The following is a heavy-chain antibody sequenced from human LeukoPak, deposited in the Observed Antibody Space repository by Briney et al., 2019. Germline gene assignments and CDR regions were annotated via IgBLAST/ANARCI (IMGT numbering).Heavy chain of an antibody. J-gene: IGHJ4*02. Sequence: PGGSLRLSCAASGFTFSSYAMSWGRQAPGKGLEWVSAISGSGGSTYYADSVKGRFTISRDNSKNTLYLQMNSLRAEDTAVYYCAKNDFWSGNRPNPDYWGQGTLVTVSS. D-gene: IGHD3-3*01. CDR1: GFTFSSYA. CDR2: ISGSGGST. V-gene: IGHV3-23*01. CDR3: AKNDFWSGNRPNPDY.